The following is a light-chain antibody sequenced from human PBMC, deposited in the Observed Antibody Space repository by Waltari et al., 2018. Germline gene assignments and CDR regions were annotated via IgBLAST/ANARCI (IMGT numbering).Light chain of an antibody. CDR1: QSVGTN. CDR2: GAS. CDR3: QQYNNWPPFT. J-gene: IGKJ3*01. Sequence: EIVMTQSPATLSVSPGERATLSSRASQSVGTNLAWYQQRPGQAPRLLIYGASTRATGIPITFSGRGSGTDFTLTISSLQSEDFAVYYCQQYNNWPPFTFGPGTTVDIK. V-gene: IGKV3-15*01.